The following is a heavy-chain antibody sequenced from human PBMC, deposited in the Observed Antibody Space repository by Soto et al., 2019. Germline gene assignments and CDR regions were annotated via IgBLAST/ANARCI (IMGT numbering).Heavy chain of an antibody. CDR3: AKGGLTGRADYYMDV. Sequence: GGSLRLSCAASGFTFSSYGMHWVRQAPGKGLEWVAVISYDGSNKYYADSVKGRFTISRDNSKNTLYLQMNSLRAEDTAVYYCAKGGLTGRADYYMDVWGKGTTVTVSS. CDR2: ISYDGSNK. V-gene: IGHV3-30*18. CDR1: GFTFSSYG. D-gene: IGHD3-9*01. J-gene: IGHJ6*03.